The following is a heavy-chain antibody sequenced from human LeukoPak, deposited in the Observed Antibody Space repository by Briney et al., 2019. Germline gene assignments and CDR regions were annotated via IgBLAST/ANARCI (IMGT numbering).Heavy chain of an antibody. CDR1: GGSISSYY. J-gene: IGHJ3*02. Sequence: PSETLSLTCTVSGGSISSYYWSWIRQPPGKGLEGIGYIYYSGSTNYNPSLKSRVTISVDTSKNQFSLKLSSVTAADTAVYYCARDRDSGSYYEAFDIWGQGTMVTVSS. D-gene: IGHD1-26*01. CDR3: ARDRDSGSYYEAFDI. V-gene: IGHV4-59*01. CDR2: IYYSGST.